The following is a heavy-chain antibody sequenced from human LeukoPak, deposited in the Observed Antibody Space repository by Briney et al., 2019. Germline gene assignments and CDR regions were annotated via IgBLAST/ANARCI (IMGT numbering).Heavy chain of an antibody. CDR1: GFTFSTYA. V-gene: IGHV3-23*01. D-gene: IGHD5-18*01. Sequence: SGGSLRLSCAASGFTFSTYAMSWVRQAPGKGLEWVSAIRGSGGSTYYADSVKGRFTISRDNSKNTMYLQMNSLRAEDTAVYYCAITPGYSYGLYYFDYWGQGTLVTLSS. CDR2: IRGSGGST. J-gene: IGHJ4*02. CDR3: AITPGYSYGLYYFDY.